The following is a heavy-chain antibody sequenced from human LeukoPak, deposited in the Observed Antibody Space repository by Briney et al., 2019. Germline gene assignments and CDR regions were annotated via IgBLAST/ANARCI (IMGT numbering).Heavy chain of an antibody. Sequence: SQTLSLTCAISGDSVSSNSAAWNWIRQSPSRGLAWLGRTYYRSKWSTYYAVSVKSRISINRDTSKNQISLQLNSVTPEDTAVYYCARSTGPIDYWGQGTLVTVSS. D-gene: IGHD1-1*01. CDR1: GDSVSSNSAA. J-gene: IGHJ4*02. CDR3: ARSTGPIDY. V-gene: IGHV6-1*01. CDR2: TYYRSKWST.